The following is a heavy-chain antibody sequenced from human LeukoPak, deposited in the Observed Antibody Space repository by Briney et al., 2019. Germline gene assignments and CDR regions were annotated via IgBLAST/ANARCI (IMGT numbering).Heavy chain of an antibody. CDR1: GFTFDDYG. Sequence: GGSLRLSCAASGFTFDDYGMSWVRQAPGKGLEWVAFIRYDGSNKYYADSVKGRFTISRDNSKNTLYLQMNSLRAEDTAVYYCAKGPLLWFGEADAFDIWGQGTMVTVSS. V-gene: IGHV3-30*02. CDR2: IRYDGSNK. D-gene: IGHD3-10*01. J-gene: IGHJ3*02. CDR3: AKGPLLWFGEADAFDI.